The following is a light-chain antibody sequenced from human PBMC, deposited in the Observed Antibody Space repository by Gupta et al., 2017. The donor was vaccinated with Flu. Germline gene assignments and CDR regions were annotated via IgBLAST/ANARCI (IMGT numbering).Light chain of an antibody. J-gene: IGKJ1*01. CDR3: QQDNSYSGT. CDR1: QSISSW. V-gene: IGKV1-5*03. Sequence: PSTLSASVGDRVTITGRASQSISSWLAWYQQKPGKAPKLLIYKASSLESGVPSRFSGSGSGTEFTLTISSLQPDDFATYYCQQDNSYSGTFGQGTKVEIK. CDR2: KAS.